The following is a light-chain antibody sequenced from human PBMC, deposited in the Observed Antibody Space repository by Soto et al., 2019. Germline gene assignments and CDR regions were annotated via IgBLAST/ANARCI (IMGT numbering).Light chain of an antibody. CDR2: AAS. CDR3: QQANSFPSYT. Sequence: DIQMTQSPSSVSASVGDRVTITCRASQGISSWLAWYQQKPGKAPKLLIYAASSLQSGVPSRFSGXXXXTXXXXTISSLQPEDFATYYCQQANSFPSYTFGQGTKLEIK. CDR1: QGISSW. V-gene: IGKV1-12*02. J-gene: IGKJ2*01.